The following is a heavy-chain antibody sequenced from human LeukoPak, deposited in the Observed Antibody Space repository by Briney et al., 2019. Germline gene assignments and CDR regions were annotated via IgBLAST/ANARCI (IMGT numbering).Heavy chain of an antibody. CDR1: GFTFSSCA. Sequence: GGSLRLSCAASGFTFSSCAMSWVRQAPGKGLEWVSGISGNGGGTYYADSVKGRFTISRDNNKNALYLQMNSLRAEDTALYYFVKTAGSTNSWYEKWGQGTLVTVSS. CDR2: ISGNGGGT. D-gene: IGHD6-13*01. V-gene: IGHV3-23*01. CDR3: VKTAGSTNSWYEK. J-gene: IGHJ4*02.